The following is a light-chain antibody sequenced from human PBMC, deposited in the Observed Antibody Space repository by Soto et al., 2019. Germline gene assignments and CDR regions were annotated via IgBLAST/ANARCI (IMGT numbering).Light chain of an antibody. J-gene: IGLJ1*01. CDR2: EGI. V-gene: IGLV2-23*01. CDR1: SSTVGGLNV. CDR3: CSYVGATTYV. Sequence: QSALTQPASVSGSPGQSITISCTGTSSTVGGLNVVSWYQQHPGKAPKVIIYEGIKRPSGVSNRFSGSNSGSTASLTISGLQAEDEADYYCCSYVGATTYVFGNGTKVTVL.